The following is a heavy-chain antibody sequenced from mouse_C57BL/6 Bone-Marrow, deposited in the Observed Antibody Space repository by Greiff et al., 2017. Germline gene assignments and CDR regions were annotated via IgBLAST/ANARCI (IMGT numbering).Heavy chain of an antibody. J-gene: IGHJ1*03. CDR1: GYTFTSYW. V-gene: IGHV1-64*01. CDR2: KQPNSGST. CDR3: ARGGAFFDV. Sequence: QVQLQLPGAELVQPGASVRLSCKASGYTFTSYWMHWVKQRPGQGLEWIGMKQPNSGSTNYHEKFKSKATLTVDKSSSTAYMQLSSLTSEDSAVYYCARGGAFFDVWGTGTTVTVSS.